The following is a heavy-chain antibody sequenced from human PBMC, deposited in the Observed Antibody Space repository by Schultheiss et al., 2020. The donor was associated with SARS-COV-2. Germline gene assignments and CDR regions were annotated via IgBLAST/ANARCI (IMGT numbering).Heavy chain of an antibody. J-gene: IGHJ6*02. Sequence: SETLSLTCAVSGGSISSYYWGWIRQPPGKGLEWIGSIYHSGSTYYNPSLKSRVTISVDTSKSQFSLKLRSETAADTAVYYCARDGRGYAYYYGMDVWGHGTTVTVAS. CDR1: GGSISSYY. D-gene: IGHD5-12*01. V-gene: IGHV4-38-2*02. CDR3: ARDGRGYAYYYGMDV. CDR2: IYHSGST.